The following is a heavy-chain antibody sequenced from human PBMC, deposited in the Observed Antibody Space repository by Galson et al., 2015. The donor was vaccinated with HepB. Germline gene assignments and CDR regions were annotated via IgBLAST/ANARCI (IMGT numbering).Heavy chain of an antibody. CDR3: ARTIVEAASQTMVRGEVPYYYYMDV. J-gene: IGHJ6*03. V-gene: IGHV6-1*01. CDR1: GDSVSSHSAA. CDR2: TYYRSKWYN. D-gene: IGHD3-10*01. Sequence: CAISGDSVSSHSAAWNWIRQSPSRGLEWLGRTYYRSKWYNDYAVSVKSRITINPDTSKNQFSLQLNSVTPEDTAVYYCARTIVEAASQTMVRGEVPYYYYMDVWGKGTTVTVSS.